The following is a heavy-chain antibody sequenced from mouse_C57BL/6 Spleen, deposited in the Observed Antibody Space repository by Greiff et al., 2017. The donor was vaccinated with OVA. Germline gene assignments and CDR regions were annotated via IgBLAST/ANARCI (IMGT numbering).Heavy chain of an antibody. CDR1: GFSFNTYA. Sequence: EVQRVESGGGLVQPKGSLKLSCAASGFSFNTYAMNWVRQAPGKGLEWVARIRSKSNNYATYYADSVKDRFTISRDDSESMLYLQMNNLKTEDTAMYDCVRQTGTAGYFDYWGQGTTLTVSS. CDR2: IRSKSNNYAT. CDR3: VRQTGTAGYFDY. D-gene: IGHD4-1*01. V-gene: IGHV10-1*01. J-gene: IGHJ2*01.